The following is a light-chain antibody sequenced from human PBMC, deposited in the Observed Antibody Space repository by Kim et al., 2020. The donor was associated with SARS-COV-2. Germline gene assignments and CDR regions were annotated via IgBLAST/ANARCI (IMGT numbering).Light chain of an antibody. Sequence: DVVMTQSPLSLPVTLGQPASISCRSSQNLVHSDGNTYLNWFKQRPEQSPRRLIHKVSKRDSGVPDRFSGSGSGTAFTLKISRVDAEDVGVYYCIQPTRGCPYTFGQATKLE. CDR3: IQPTRGCPYT. V-gene: IGKV2-30*02. J-gene: IGKJ2*01. CDR2: KVS. CDR1: QNLVHSDGNTY.